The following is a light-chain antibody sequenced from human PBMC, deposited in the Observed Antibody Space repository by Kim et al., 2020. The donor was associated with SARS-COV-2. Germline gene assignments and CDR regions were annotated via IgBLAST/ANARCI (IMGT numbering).Light chain of an antibody. J-gene: IGKJ2*01. CDR3: QQYDNPPQT. CDR1: QDISKF. Sequence: ALVGDRVPSTCQESQDISKFLHWYQQTPGNPPKLLLYDASTLETGVPSRFSGSGSVTDFTFTINSLQPEDIATYYSQQYDNPPQTLGQGTKLDI. V-gene: IGKV1-33*01. CDR2: DAS.